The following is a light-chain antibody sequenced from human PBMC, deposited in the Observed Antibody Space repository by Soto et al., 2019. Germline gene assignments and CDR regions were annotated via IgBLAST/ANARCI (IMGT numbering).Light chain of an antibody. CDR1: QDISNY. J-gene: IGKJ4*01. CDR2: DAS. CDR3: QQYDNLPS. V-gene: IGKV1-33*01. Sequence: DIQMTQSPSSLSASVGDRVTITCQASQDISNYLNWYQQKPGKAPKLLIYDASNLETGVPSRFSGSGSGTDFTFTISSLQPDDIATYYCQQYDNLPSFGGGTKVEI.